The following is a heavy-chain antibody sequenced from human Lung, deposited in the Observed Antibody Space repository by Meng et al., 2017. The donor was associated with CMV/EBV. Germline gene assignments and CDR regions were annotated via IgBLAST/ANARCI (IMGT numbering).Heavy chain of an antibody. CDR1: GFTFSSYQ. V-gene: IGHV3-48*03. CDR2: ISGSGNTI. Sequence: GGSXRLXXAASGFTFSSYQMNWVRQAPGKGLEWVSYISGSGNTIYYADSVKGRFTISRDNAKNSLYLQMNSLRGEDTAVFYCAREDYVSSGYSDLWGQGAXVTVSS. CDR3: AREDYVSSGYSDL. D-gene: IGHD3-22*01. J-gene: IGHJ5*02.